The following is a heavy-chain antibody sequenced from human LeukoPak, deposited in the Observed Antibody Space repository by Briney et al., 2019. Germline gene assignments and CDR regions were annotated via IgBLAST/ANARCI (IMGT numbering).Heavy chain of an antibody. CDR1: GYTFTSYG. V-gene: IGHV1-18*01. D-gene: IGHD3-10*01. J-gene: IGHJ4*02. CDR3: ARAPMVRGVIITSGPFDY. CDR2: ISAYNGNT. Sequence: ASVKVSRKASGYTFTSYGISWVRQAPGQGLEWMGWISAYNGNTNYAQKLQGRVTMTTDTSTSTAYMELRSLRSDDTAVYYCARAPMVRGVIITSGPFDYWGRGTLVTVSS.